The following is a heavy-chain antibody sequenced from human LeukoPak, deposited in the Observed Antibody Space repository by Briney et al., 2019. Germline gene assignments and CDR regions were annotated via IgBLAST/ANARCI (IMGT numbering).Heavy chain of an antibody. J-gene: IGHJ4*02. CDR2: INGDGSTT. CDR1: TYTFSTYW. Sequence: GGSLRLSCEASTYTFSTYWMHSVRHAPGKGLVWVSYINGDGSTTNYTGSVKRRPTISRDNAKNTLYLQMNSLRAEDTAVYYCATGSGSYYDSWGLGTLVTVSS. V-gene: IGHV3-74*01. CDR3: ATGSGSYYDS. D-gene: IGHD3-10*01.